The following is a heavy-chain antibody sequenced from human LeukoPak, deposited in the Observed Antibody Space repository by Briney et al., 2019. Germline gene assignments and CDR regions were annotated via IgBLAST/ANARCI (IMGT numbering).Heavy chain of an antibody. CDR3: TTVRTTSPIAEEYFDY. CDR2: VKSKTDGGTT. J-gene: IGHJ4*02. V-gene: IGHV3-15*01. D-gene: IGHD1-7*01. Sequence: KPGGSLRLSCAASGFTFDNAWMNWVRQAPGKGLEWVGRVKSKTDGGTTDYAAPVKGRFTISRDDSENTLFLQLNSLKTEDTALYYCTTVRTTSPIAEEYFDYWGQGTLVTVSS. CDR1: GFTFDNAW.